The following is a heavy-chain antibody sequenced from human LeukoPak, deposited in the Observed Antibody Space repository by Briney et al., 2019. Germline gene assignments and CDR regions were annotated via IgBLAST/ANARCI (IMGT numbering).Heavy chain of an antibody. V-gene: IGHV1-24*01. J-gene: IGHJ4*02. D-gene: IGHD5-18*01. Sequence: ASVKVSCKVSGYTLTELSMHWVRQAPGKGLEWMGGFDPEDGETIYAQKFQGRVTITADESTSTAYMELSSLRSEDTAVYYCARGDPGGYSYGYDLDYWGQGTLVTVSS. CDR2: FDPEDGET. CDR1: GYTLTELS. CDR3: ARGDPGGYSYGYDLDY.